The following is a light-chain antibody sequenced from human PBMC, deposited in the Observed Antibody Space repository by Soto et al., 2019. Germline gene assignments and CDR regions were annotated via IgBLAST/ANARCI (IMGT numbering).Light chain of an antibody. J-gene: IGKJ4*01. V-gene: IGKV3-20*01. CDR3: QQFSSYTPT. CDR2: DAS. CDR1: QTVRNKY. Sequence: EFVLTQSPGNRSVSPGERATLSCRASQTVRNKYLAWYQQKPGQAPRLMMYDASSRATGIPDRFSGGGSGTDGTLTISRLETEDFSVYYCQQFSSYTPTFGGGTKVDIK.